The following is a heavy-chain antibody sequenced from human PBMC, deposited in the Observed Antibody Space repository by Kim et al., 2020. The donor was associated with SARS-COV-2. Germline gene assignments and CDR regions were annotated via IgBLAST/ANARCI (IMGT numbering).Heavy chain of an antibody. V-gene: IGHV3-30*03. CDR3: YLEQQRSSWHTFDY. D-gene: IGHD6-13*01. CDR1: GFTFSSYG. Sequence: GGSLRLSCAASGFTFSSYGMHWVRQAPGKGLEWVAVISYDGSNKYYADSVKGRFTISRDNSKNTLYLQMNSLRAEDTAVYYCYLEQQRSSWHTFDYWGQGTLVTVSS. J-gene: IGHJ4*02. CDR2: ISYDGSNK.